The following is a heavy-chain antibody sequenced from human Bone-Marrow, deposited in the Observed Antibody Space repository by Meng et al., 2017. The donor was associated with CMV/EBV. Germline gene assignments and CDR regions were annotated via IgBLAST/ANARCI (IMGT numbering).Heavy chain of an antibody. J-gene: IGHJ6*02. Sequence: GESLKISCAASGFTFSSYAMSWVRQAPGKGLEWVSSISSSRSYIYYADSVKGRFTISRDNAKNSLYLQMNSLRAEDTAVYYCARDWGDYGTRWGMDVWGQGTTVTVYS. V-gene: IGHV3-21*01. CDR2: ISSSRSYI. D-gene: IGHD4-17*01. CDR3: ARDWGDYGTRWGMDV. CDR1: GFTFSSYA.